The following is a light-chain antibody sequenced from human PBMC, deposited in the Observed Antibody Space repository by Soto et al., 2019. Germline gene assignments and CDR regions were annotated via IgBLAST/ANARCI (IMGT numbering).Light chain of an antibody. CDR1: SSDVGGYNY. Sequence: QSALTQPASVSGSPGQSITISCTGTSSDVGGYNYVSWYQQHPGKAPKLMIYDVSNRPSGVSNRFSGSKSGNTACLTISGLQAEYEADYYCSSYTSSSTPYVFGTGTKLTVL. CDR3: SSYTSSSTPYV. CDR2: DVS. J-gene: IGLJ1*01. V-gene: IGLV2-14*01.